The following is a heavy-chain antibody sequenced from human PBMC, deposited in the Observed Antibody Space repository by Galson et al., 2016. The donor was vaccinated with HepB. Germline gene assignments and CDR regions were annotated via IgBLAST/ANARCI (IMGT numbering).Heavy chain of an antibody. J-gene: IGHJ6*03. CDR3: ARHVTSRDYYDSSDYYRFPYSQYMDV. V-gene: IGHV5-51*01. D-gene: IGHD3-22*01. CDR1: GYSFTNYW. Sequence: QSGAEVKEPGESLKISCQGSGYSFTNYWIGWVRQMPGKGLEWMGIIHPGDSNTRYGPSFQGQVTISADKSVSTAYLHWNSLKASDTAMYYCARHVTSRDYYDSSDYYRFPYSQYMDVWGKGTTVTVSS. CDR2: IHPGDSNT.